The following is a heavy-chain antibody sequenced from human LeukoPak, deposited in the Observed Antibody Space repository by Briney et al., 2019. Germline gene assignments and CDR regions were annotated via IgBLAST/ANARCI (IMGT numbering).Heavy chain of an antibody. CDR2: VSGSGGST. CDR1: GFTFSSYA. J-gene: IGHJ4*02. D-gene: IGHD1-26*01. V-gene: IGHV3-23*01. Sequence: GGSLRLSCAASGFTFSSYAMSWVRQAPGKGLEWVSAVSGSGGSTYYADSVKGRFTISRDNSKNTLYLQMNSLRAGDTAVYYRAKGSSEWELLVWGQGTLVTVSS. CDR3: AKGSSEWELLV.